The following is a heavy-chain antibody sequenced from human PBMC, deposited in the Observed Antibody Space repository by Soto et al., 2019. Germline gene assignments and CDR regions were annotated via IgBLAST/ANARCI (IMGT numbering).Heavy chain of an antibody. D-gene: IGHD3-22*01. J-gene: IGHJ4*02. CDR3: ARDSSSGYSRVGFFDY. Sequence: GGSLRLSCAASGFTFSSYAMHWVRQAPGKGLEWVAVISYDGSNKYYADSVKGRFTISRDNSKNTLYLQMNSLRAEDTAVYYCARDSSSGYSRVGFFDYWGQGTLVTVSS. CDR1: GFTFSSYA. CDR2: ISYDGSNK. V-gene: IGHV3-30-3*01.